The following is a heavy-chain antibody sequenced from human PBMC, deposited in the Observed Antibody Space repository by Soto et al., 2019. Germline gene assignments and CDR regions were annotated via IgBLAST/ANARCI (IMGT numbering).Heavy chain of an antibody. CDR1: GYTFTNNA. Sequence: ASVKVSCKASGYTFTNNAIHWVRQAPGQRLEWMAWINAANGNTKYSQKFQGRVTVTRDTSASTAYMELRSLRSDDTAVYYCARDRLRYFDWLPYDAFDIWGQGTMVTVSS. CDR3: ARDRLRYFDWLPYDAFDI. J-gene: IGHJ3*02. V-gene: IGHV1-3*01. CDR2: INAANGNT. D-gene: IGHD3-9*01.